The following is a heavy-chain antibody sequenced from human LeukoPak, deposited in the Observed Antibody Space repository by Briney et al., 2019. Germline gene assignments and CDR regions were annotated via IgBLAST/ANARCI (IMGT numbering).Heavy chain of an antibody. V-gene: IGHV4-39*01. Sequence: SETLSLTCTVSGGSISSSSYYWGWIRQPPGKGLEWIGSIYYSGSTYYDPSLKSRVTISVDTSKNQFSLKLGSVTAADTAVYYCARLSSSWYPQGEYYFDYWGQGTLVTVSS. CDR3: ARLSSSWYPQGEYYFDY. D-gene: IGHD6-13*01. J-gene: IGHJ4*02. CDR2: IYYSGST. CDR1: GGSISSSSYY.